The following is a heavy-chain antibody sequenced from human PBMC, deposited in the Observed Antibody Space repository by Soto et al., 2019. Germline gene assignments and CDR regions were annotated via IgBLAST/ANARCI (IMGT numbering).Heavy chain of an antibody. Sequence: QVQLQESGPGLVKPSQTLSLTCTVSGGSISSGGYYWSWIRQHPGKGLEWIGYIYYSGSTYYNPSLKSRVTISVDTSKNQFSLKLSSVTAADMAVYYCARVSLNRTYGWFDPWGQGTLVTVSS. CDR1: GGSISSGGYY. CDR3: ARVSLNRTYGWFDP. D-gene: IGHD3-10*01. J-gene: IGHJ5*02. CDR2: IYYSGST. V-gene: IGHV4-31*03.